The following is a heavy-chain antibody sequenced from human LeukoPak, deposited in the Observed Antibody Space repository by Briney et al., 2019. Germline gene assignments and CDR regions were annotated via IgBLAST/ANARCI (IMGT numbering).Heavy chain of an antibody. CDR3: AREGSGGYPDY. CDR1: GYSISSDYY. J-gene: IGHJ4*02. CDR2: IYYSGST. Sequence: SETLSLTCTVSGYSISSDYYWSWIRQPPGKGLEWIGYIYYSGSTNYNPSLKSRVTISVDTSKNQFSLNLTSVTAADTAVYYCAREGSGGYPDYWGQGTLVTVSS. D-gene: IGHD2-15*01. V-gene: IGHV4-61*01.